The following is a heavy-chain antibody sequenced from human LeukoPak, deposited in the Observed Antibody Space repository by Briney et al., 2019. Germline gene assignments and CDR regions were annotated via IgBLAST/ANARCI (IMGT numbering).Heavy chain of an antibody. Sequence: GASVKVSCKASGYIFSSYDINWVRQATGQGLEWMGWMNPTSGNTGYVQKFQGRVTMTRNTSISTAYMELSSLRSEDTAVYYCAREAVPSHYYYMDVWGEGTTVTISS. J-gene: IGHJ6*03. V-gene: IGHV1-8*01. D-gene: IGHD1-1*01. CDR3: AREAVPSHYYYMDV. CDR1: GYIFSSYD. CDR2: MNPTSGNT.